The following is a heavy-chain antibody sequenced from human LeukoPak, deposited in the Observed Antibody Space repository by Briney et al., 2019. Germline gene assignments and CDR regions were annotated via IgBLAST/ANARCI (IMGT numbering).Heavy chain of an antibody. CDR3: AREGGPYRPLDY. V-gene: IGHV4-34*01. J-gene: IGHJ4*02. CDR2: INHSGST. CDR1: GGSFSGYY. Sequence: SETLSLTCAVYGGSFSGYYWSWIRQPPGKGLEWIGEINHSGSTNYNPSLKSRVTISVDTSKNQFSLKLTSVTAADTAVYYCAREGGPYRPLDYSGQGTLVTVAS.